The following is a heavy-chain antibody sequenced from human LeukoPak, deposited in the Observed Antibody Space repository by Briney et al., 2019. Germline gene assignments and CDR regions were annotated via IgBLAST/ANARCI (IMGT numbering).Heavy chain of an antibody. CDR2: IYYSGSS. Sequence: SETLSLTCSVSGGSISSSSSYWGWIRQPPGKGLEWIGSIYYSGSSFDNPALKSRVTISVDTSKNQFSLKLSSVTAADTAVYYCARLETIEWGIYDSSGSWFDPWGQGTLVTVSS. CDR1: GGSISSSSSY. J-gene: IGHJ5*02. D-gene: IGHD3-22*01. V-gene: IGHV4-39*01. CDR3: ARLETIEWGIYDSSGSWFDP.